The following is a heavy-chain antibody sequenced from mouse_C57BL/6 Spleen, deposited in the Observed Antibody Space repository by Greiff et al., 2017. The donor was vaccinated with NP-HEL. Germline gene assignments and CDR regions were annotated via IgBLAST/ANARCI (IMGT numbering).Heavy chain of an antibody. D-gene: IGHD2-4*01. CDR1: GFSLTSSG. CDR2: LWSGGST. CDR3: ANNDYDYDWFAY. Sequence: VQLQQSGPGLVQPSPSLSITCTVSGFSLTSSGVHWVRQPPGTGLEWLGVLWSGGSTDSNAAFISSLSISKDNSKSQVFFKMNSLLADDTAIYYCANNDYDYDWFAYWGQGTLVTVSA. J-gene: IGHJ3*01. V-gene: IGHV2-4*01.